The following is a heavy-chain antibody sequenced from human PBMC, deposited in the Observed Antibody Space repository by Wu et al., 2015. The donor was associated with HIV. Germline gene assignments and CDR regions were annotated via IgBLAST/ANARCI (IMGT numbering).Heavy chain of an antibody. Sequence: QVQLVQSGAEVKKPGSSVKVSCKASGGTFSSYAISWVRQAPGQGLEWMGGIIPIFGTANYAQKFQGRVTITTDESTSTAYMELSSLRSEDTAVYYCARDDCSSTSCRAYYYGMDVWGQGTTVTVSS. CDR3: ARDDCSSTSCRAYYYGMDV. V-gene: IGHV1-69*05. J-gene: IGHJ6*02. CDR1: GGTFSSYA. D-gene: IGHD2-2*01. CDR2: IIPIFGTA.